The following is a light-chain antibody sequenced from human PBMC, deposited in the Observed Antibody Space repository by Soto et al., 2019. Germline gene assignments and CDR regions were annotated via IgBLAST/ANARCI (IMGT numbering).Light chain of an antibody. J-gene: IGLJ1*01. CDR2: EGT. Sequence: QFALTQPASVSGSPGHSITISCTGTSSDVGSYNLVSWYQQHPGKAPKLMIYEGTKRPSGVSDRFSGSRSGNTASLTISGLQAEDEADYYCCSYASSTTYVFGTGTKVTVL. CDR3: CSYASSTTYV. V-gene: IGLV2-23*01. CDR1: SSDVGSYNL.